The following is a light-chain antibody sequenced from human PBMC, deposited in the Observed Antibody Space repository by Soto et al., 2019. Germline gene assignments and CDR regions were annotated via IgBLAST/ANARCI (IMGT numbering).Light chain of an antibody. CDR2: TNN. Sequence: QSVLTQPPSASGTPGQRVTISCSGSSSNIGSNTVNWYHQLPGTAPKLLIHTNNQRASGVPDRFSGYKSGTSASLAISGLQSEDEGDYFCATWDDSLKWVFGGATKLTVL. V-gene: IGLV1-44*01. J-gene: IGLJ2*01. CDR3: ATWDDSLKWV. CDR1: SSNIGSNT.